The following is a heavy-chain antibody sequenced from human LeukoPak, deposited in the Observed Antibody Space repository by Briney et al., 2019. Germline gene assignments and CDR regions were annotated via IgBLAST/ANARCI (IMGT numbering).Heavy chain of an antibody. D-gene: IGHD5-18*01. CDR2: ITSSSII. Sequence: AGGSLRLSCAASGFTFSTYNMNWVRQAPGKGLEWVSYITSSSIIYYAESVKGRFTISRDNAKNSLSLQMNSLRDEDTAVYYCARVRSADGYSYGSDYWGQGTLVTVSS. V-gene: IGHV3-48*02. J-gene: IGHJ4*02. CDR1: GFTFSTYN. CDR3: ARVRSADGYSYGSDY.